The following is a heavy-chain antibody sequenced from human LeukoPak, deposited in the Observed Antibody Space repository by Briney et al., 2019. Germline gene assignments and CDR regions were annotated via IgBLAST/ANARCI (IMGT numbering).Heavy chain of an antibody. D-gene: IGHD3-9*01. CDR1: GFTFSSYA. CDR2: ISYDGSNK. Sequence: GGSLRLSCAASGFTFSSYAMHWVRQAPGKGLEWVAVISYDGSNKYYADSVKGRFTISRDNSKNTLYLQMNSLRAEDTAVYYCASAVHLTGYIARGQGTLVTVSS. V-gene: IGHV3-30-3*01. CDR3: ASAVHLTGYIA. J-gene: IGHJ4*02.